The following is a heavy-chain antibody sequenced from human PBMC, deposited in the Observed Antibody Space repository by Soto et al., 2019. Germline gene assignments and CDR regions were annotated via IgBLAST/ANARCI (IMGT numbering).Heavy chain of an antibody. D-gene: IGHD4-17*01. V-gene: IGHV4-31*03. CDR3: ARSSQSTVTTFDY. CDR1: GGSISSGGYY. J-gene: IGHJ4*02. CDR2: IYYSGST. Sequence: PSETLSLTCTVSGGSISSGGYYWSWIRQHPGKGLEWIGYIYYSGSTYYNPSLKSGVTISVDTSKNQFSLKLSSVTAADTAVYYFARSSQSTVTTFDYRGQGSLVTVSS.